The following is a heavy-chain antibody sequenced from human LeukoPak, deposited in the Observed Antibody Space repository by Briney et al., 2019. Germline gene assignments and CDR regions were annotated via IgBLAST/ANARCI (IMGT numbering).Heavy chain of an antibody. D-gene: IGHD5-12*01. V-gene: IGHV3-74*01. J-gene: IGHJ4*02. CDR2: INSDGSST. Sequence: PGGSLRLSCAASGFTFSSYCMHWVRQAPGKGLVWVSRINSDGSSTNYADSVKGRFTISRDNAKNTLYLQMNSLRAEDTAVYYCARAQHSGYERYQYYFDYWGQGTLVTVSS. CDR1: GFTFSSYC. CDR3: ARAQHSGYERYQYYFDY.